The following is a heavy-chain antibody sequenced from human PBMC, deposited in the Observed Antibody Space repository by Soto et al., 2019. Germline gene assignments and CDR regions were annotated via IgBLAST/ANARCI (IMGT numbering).Heavy chain of an antibody. V-gene: IGHV1-8*01. Sequence: GASVKVSCKASGYTFTSYDINWVRRATGQGLEWMGWMNPNSGNTGYAQKFQGRVTMTRNTSISTAYMELSSLRSEDTAVYYCARERSAAGTGWFDPWGQGTLVTVSS. CDR2: MNPNSGNT. CDR3: ARERSAAGTGWFDP. CDR1: GYTFTSYD. D-gene: IGHD6-13*01. J-gene: IGHJ5*02.